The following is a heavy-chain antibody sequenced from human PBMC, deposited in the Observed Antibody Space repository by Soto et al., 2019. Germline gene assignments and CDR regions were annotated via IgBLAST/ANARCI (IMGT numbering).Heavy chain of an antibody. Sequence: GGSLRLSCAASGFTFSSYSMNWVRQAPGKGLEWVAVIWYDGSNKYYADSVKGRFTISRDNSKNTLYLQMNSLRAEDTAVYYCARDGPPTVTINSGGLYYYYYMDVWGKGTTVTVSS. CDR1: GFTFSSYS. V-gene: IGHV3-33*08. CDR3: ARDGPPTVTINSGGLYYYYYMDV. D-gene: IGHD4-17*01. CDR2: IWYDGSNK. J-gene: IGHJ6*03.